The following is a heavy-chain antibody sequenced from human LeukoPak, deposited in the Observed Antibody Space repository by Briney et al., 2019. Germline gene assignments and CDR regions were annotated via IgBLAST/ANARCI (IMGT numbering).Heavy chain of an antibody. CDR1: GGSFSGYY. V-gene: IGHV4-34*01. CDR2: INHSGST. J-gene: IGHJ5*02. CDR3: ARSEDWFDP. Sequence: SETLSLTCAVYGGSFSGYYWSWIRQPPGKGLEWIGEINHSGSTNYNPPLKSRVTISVDTSKNQFSLKLSSVTAADTAVYYCARSEDWFDPWGQGTLVTVSS.